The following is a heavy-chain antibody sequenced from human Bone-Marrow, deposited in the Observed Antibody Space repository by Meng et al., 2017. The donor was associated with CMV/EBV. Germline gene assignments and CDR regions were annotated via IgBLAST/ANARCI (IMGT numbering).Heavy chain of an antibody. CDR1: GFTFSSYG. J-gene: IGHJ4*02. Sequence: GGSLRLSCAASGFTFSSYGMIWVRQAPGKGLEWLSYISDGGSIRYYMDSVKGRFTISRDNARNSLYLQLNSLRVEDAALYYCARYGVVAATDYWGQGTLVTVSS. CDR2: ISDGGSIR. V-gene: IGHV3-48*03. D-gene: IGHD1-26*01. CDR3: ARYGVVAATDY.